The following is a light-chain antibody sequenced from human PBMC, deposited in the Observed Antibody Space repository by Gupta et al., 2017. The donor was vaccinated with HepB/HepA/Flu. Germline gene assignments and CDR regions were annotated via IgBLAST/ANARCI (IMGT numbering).Light chain of an antibody. V-gene: IGKV3-20*01. CDR1: QSVSSNY. J-gene: IGKJ5*01. CDR3: QQYDSSLIT. Sequence: EIVLTQSPCTLSLSPGERATLSCRASQSVSSNYLAWYQQKPGQTPRLLIYGASSRATGIPDRFSGSGSGTDFTLTVSRLEPEDFAVYYCQQYDSSLITFGQGTRLEIK. CDR2: GAS.